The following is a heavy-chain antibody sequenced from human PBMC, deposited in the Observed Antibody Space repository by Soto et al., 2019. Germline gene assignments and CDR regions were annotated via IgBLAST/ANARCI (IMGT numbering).Heavy chain of an antibody. Sequence: HLVQPGAEVEKPGASVKVSCKASGYIFIDYAVSWVRQAPGQGLEWMGWITAYNGNTNYAQNFQGRVSMTADTSTNTAYMELRSLRSDDTAVYYCAREGRGSGKEFDYWGQGTLVTVSS. CDR2: ITAYNGNT. CDR1: GYIFIDYA. D-gene: IGHD3-10*01. V-gene: IGHV1-18*01. CDR3: AREGRGSGKEFDY. J-gene: IGHJ4*02.